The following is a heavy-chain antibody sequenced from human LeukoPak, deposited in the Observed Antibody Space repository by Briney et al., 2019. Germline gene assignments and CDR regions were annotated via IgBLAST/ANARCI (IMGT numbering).Heavy chain of an antibody. V-gene: IGHV5-51*01. CDR1: GYTFSSYW. Sequence: GESLKISCKASGYTFSSYWIGWVRQMPGEGLEWVSIIYPGDADTRYSPSFQGQVTISADKSISTAYLQWSSLKASDTAMYYCARHGDGAPYFDYWGQGTLVTVSS. CDR2: IYPGDADT. CDR3: ARHGDGAPYFDY. D-gene: IGHD3-10*01. J-gene: IGHJ4*02.